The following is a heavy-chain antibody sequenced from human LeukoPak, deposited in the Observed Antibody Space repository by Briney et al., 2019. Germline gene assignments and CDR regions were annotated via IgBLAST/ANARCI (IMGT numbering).Heavy chain of an antibody. Sequence: GGSLRLSCATSGFTLSDYYMNWVRQAPGKGLEWVGRTRNKANSYITDYAASVKGRFTISRDDLKKSLYLQMDSLKTEDTAVYYCAREGDSSGPDFEHWGQGALVTVSS. CDR3: AREGDSSGPDFEH. D-gene: IGHD3-22*01. CDR1: GFTLSDYY. V-gene: IGHV3-72*01. J-gene: IGHJ4*02. CDR2: TRNKANSYIT.